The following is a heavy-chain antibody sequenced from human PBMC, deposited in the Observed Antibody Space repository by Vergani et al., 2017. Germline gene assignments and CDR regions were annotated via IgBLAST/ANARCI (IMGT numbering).Heavy chain of an antibody. CDR1: GFTFSNAW. CDR3: TTVHYDFSHEIDY. V-gene: IGHV3-15*01. CDR2: IKSKTDGGTT. D-gene: IGHD3-3*01. J-gene: IGHJ4*02. Sequence: EVQLVESGGDLVKPGGSLRLSCAASGFTFSNAWMSWVRQAPGKGLEWVGRIKSKTDGGTTDYAAPVKGRFTIARDDSKNTLYLKMNSLKTEDTAVYYCTTVHYDFSHEIDYWGQGTLVTVSS.